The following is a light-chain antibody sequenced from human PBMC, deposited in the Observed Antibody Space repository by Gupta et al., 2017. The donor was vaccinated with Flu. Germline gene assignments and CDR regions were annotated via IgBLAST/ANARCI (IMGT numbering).Light chain of an antibody. CDR3: QHENSSPLT. CDR2: KAS. Sequence: PSTLSASVGDRVTITCRASQSISSWLAWYQQKPGKAPKLLIYKASRVESGVPSRFSGSGSGTEYTLTISSLQPDDFATYYCQHENSSPLTFGGGTKVEIK. V-gene: IGKV1-5*03. CDR1: QSISSW. J-gene: IGKJ4*01.